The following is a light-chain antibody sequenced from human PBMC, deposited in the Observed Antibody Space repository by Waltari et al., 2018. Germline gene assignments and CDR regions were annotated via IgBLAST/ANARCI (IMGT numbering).Light chain of an antibody. CDR2: DVS. V-gene: IGLV2-14*03. Sequence: QSALTQPASVSGSPGQSITISCTGTSRDVGGYNYVTWYQQHPGKAPKLMIFDVSKRPSGVSKRFSGAKSGNTASLTISGLQAEDEAEYYCSSYTSTNTWVFGGGTKLTVL. J-gene: IGLJ3*02. CDR3: SSYTSTNTWV. CDR1: SRDVGGYNY.